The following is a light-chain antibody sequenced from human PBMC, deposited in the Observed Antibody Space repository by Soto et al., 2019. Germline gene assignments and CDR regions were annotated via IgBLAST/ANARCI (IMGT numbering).Light chain of an antibody. CDR3: QQYNHWTPRVT. V-gene: IGKV3-15*01. Sequence: EIVLTQSPATLSVSPGERATLSCRASQSVSSNLAWYQQKPGQAPRLLIYGASTRATGIPARFSGSGSGTGSTFTISSLQSEDVAVYYYQQYNHWTPRVTFGPGTKVDIK. CDR2: GAS. CDR1: QSVSSN. J-gene: IGKJ3*01.